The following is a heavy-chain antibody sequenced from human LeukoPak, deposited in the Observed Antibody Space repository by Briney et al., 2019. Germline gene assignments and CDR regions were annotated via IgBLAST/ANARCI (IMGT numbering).Heavy chain of an antibody. V-gene: IGHV3-21*01. CDR2: ISSSSIYI. J-gene: IGHJ4*02. Sequence: GGSLRLSCAASGFTFRNYRMNWVRQAPGKGLEWVSSISSSSIYIYYADSLKGRFTISRDNAKNSLYLQMNSLRAEDTAVYYCTRDDSMVRGVIYFGFDYWGQGTLVTVSS. CDR1: GFTFRNYR. CDR3: TRDDSMVRGVIYFGFDY. D-gene: IGHD3-10*01.